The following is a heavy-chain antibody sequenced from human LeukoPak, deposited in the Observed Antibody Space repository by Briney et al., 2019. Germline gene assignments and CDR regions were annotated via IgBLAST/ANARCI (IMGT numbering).Heavy chain of an antibody. CDR3: AKRAKGYCSSPSCGIDS. D-gene: IGHD2-2*01. CDR1: GFTFSSYA. Sequence: GGSLRLSCAASGFTFSSYAMSWVRQAPGKGLEWVSVISGSGGSTFSADSVKGRFTISRDNSKNTVYLQMNSLSAEDTAIYYCAKRAKGYCSSPSCGIDSWGQGTLVTVSS. CDR2: ISGSGGST. J-gene: IGHJ4*02. V-gene: IGHV3-23*01.